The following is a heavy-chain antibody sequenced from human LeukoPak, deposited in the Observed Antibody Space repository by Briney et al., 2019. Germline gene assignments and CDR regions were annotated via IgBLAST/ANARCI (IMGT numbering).Heavy chain of an antibody. V-gene: IGHV1-46*01. J-gene: IGHJ4*02. CDR2: INPSGGGA. D-gene: IGHD6-13*01. Sequence: GASVKVSCKASGYTFTNYYMHWVRQAPGQGLEWMGIINPSGGGASSAQEFQGRVTMTRDTSTSTVYTELSSLRSDDTAVYYCASGQLRIAAAGSQGLPTHWGQGTLVTVSS. CDR3: ASGQLRIAAAGSQGLPTH. CDR1: GYTFTNYY.